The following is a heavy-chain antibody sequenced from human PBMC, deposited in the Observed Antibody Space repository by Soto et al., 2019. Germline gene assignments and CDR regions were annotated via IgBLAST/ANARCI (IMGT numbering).Heavy chain of an antibody. CDR1: GYSFTSYW. CDR2: IYPGDSDT. Sequence: PGESLKISCKGSGYSFTSYWIGWVRQMPGKGLEWMGIIYPGDSDTRYSPSFQGQVTISADKSISTAYLQWSSLKASDTAMYYCARHRDTYYDSSPLPNDAFDIWGQGTMVTVSS. D-gene: IGHD3-22*01. CDR3: ARHRDTYYDSSPLPNDAFDI. V-gene: IGHV5-51*01. J-gene: IGHJ3*02.